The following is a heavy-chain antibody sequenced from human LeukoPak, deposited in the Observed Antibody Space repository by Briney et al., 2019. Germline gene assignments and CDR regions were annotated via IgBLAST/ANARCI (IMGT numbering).Heavy chain of an antibody. CDR1: GFTFSNYR. CDR3: ARGKEPVAGSLSHFDY. CDR2: IKHDGSED. D-gene: IGHD6-19*01. V-gene: IGHV3-7*01. J-gene: IGHJ4*02. Sequence: GGSLRLSCAASGFTFSNYRMTWVRQAPGKGLEWVANIKHDGSEDYYLDSVKGRFTISRDNAKSSMWLQMNSLRDEDTAVYYCARGKEPVAGSLSHFDYWGQGTLVTVSS.